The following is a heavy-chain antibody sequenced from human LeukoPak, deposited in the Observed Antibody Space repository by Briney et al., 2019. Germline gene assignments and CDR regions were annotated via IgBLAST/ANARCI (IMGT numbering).Heavy chain of an antibody. D-gene: IGHD5-18*01. Sequence: GGSLRLSCAASGFTFSDYYMSWIRQAPGKALEWVSYVSSGSSTIYYADSVKGRFTVSRDNGKRSLYLHMNSLRAEDTAMYYCARDGDSRGYSYGYDYYYYYMDVWGKGTTVTVSS. CDR1: GFTFSDYY. J-gene: IGHJ6*03. CDR3: ARDGDSRGYSYGYDYYYYYMDV. CDR2: VSSGSSTI. V-gene: IGHV3-11*04.